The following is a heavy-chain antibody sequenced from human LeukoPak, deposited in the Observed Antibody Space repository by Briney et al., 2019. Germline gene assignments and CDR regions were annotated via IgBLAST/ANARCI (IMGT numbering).Heavy chain of an antibody. CDR1: GFPFTNNY. J-gene: IGHJ5*01. D-gene: IGHD1-26*01. Sequence: GGPLRLSCAASGFPFTNNYMSWVRQAPGKGLEWVSVINIGGSVSYADSVKGRFTISRDNSNSTLYLQMNSLRVEDTALYYCARVRRQVGSRWFDSWGQGTLVTVSS. V-gene: IGHV3-53*01. CDR2: INIGGSV. CDR3: ARVRRQVGSRWFDS.